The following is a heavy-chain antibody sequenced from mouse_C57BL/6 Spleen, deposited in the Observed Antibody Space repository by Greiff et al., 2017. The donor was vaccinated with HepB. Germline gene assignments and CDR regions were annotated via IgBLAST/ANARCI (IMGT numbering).Heavy chain of an antibody. Sequence: EVKLVESGGGLVKPGGSLKLSCAASGFTFSSYAMSWVRQTPEKRLEWVATISDGGSYTYYPDNVKGRFTISRDNAKNNLYLQMSHLKSEDTAMYYCARGGYKGYSNDGGLYFDYWGQGTTLTVSS. CDR1: GFTFSSYA. CDR2: ISDGGSYT. D-gene: IGHD2-12*01. V-gene: IGHV5-4*03. J-gene: IGHJ2*01. CDR3: ARGGYKGYSNDGGLYFDY.